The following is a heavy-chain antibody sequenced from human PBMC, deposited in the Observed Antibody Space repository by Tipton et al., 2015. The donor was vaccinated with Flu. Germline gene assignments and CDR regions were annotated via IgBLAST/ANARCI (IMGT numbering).Heavy chain of an antibody. CDR3: AREVVQYQLLLTRTGSHNWFDP. Sequence: QSGAEVKKPGSSVKVSCKASGGTFSSYAISWVRQAPGQGLEWMGGIIPIFGTANYAQKFQGRVTITADKSTSTAYMELSSLRSEDTAVYYCAREVVQYQLLLTRTGSHNWFDPWGQGTLVTVSS. J-gene: IGHJ5*02. CDR1: GGTFSSYA. D-gene: IGHD2-2*01. V-gene: IGHV1-69*06. CDR2: IIPIFGTA.